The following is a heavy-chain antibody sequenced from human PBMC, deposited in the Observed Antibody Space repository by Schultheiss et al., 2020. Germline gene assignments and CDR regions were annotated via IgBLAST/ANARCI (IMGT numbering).Heavy chain of an antibody. CDR2: INHSGST. Sequence: SETLSLTCAVYGGSFSGYYWSWIRQPPGKGLEWIGEINHSGSTNYNPSLKSRVTISVDTSKNQFSLKLSSVTAADTAVYYCVRVCRASQSCYFDSWGQGALVTVSS. V-gene: IGHV4-34*01. J-gene: IGHJ4*02. CDR1: GGSFSGYY. CDR3: VRVCRASQSCYFDS.